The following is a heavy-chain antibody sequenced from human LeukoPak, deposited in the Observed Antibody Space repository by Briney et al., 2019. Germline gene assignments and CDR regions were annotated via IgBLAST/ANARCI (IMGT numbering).Heavy chain of an antibody. J-gene: IGHJ4*02. CDR2: IYYSGST. V-gene: IGHV4-59*08. Sequence: PSETLSLTCTVSGGSISSYYWSWIRQPPGKGLEWIGYIYYSGSTNYNPSLKSRVTISVDTSKNQFSLKLSSVTAADTAVYYCARSAYYGDYGFDYWGQGTLVTVSS. CDR1: GGSISSYY. CDR3: ARSAYYGDYGFDY. D-gene: IGHD4-17*01.